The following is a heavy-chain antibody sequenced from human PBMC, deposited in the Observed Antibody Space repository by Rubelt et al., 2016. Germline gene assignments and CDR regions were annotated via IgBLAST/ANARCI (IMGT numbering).Heavy chain of an antibody. D-gene: IGHD1-14*01. V-gene: IGHV3-30*02. Sequence: QVQLVESGGGVVQPGRSLRLSCAASGFTFSNYGMHWVRQAPGKGLEWVAFIRYDGTDKRYADSVKGRFTVSRDNSENTLYLQMNSLRAEDTAIYYCARKPGGFDYWGQGTLVTVSS. CDR3: ARKPGGFDY. CDR2: IRYDGTDK. J-gene: IGHJ4*02. CDR1: GFTFSNYG.